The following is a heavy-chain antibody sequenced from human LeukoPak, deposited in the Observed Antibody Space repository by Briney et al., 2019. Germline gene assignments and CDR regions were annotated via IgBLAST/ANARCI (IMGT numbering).Heavy chain of an antibody. J-gene: IGHJ1*01. CDR1: GFTFSSYG. Sequence: PGGSLRLSCAASGFTFSSYGLNWVRQAPGEGLEWVSYVSPSSTTIYYADSVKGRFTISRDNAKNSLYLQMNSLRAEDTAVYYCARLGDYGFQHWGQGTLVTVSS. D-gene: IGHD4/OR15-4a*01. V-gene: IGHV3-48*01. CDR2: VSPSSTTI. CDR3: ARLGDYGFQH.